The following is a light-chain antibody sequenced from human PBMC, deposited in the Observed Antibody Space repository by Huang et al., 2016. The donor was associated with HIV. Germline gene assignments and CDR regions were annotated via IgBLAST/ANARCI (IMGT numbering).Light chain of an antibody. Sequence: EIVLTQSPATLSLSPGDRATLSCKASQSINSYLAWYQQRPGQAPRLLIYDASSRATGIPARFSGSGSGTDFTLTISSLEPEDFAIYYCQQRSNWPGITFGPGTKVDIK. CDR1: QSINSY. V-gene: IGKV3-11*01. CDR3: QQRSNWPGIT. CDR2: DAS. J-gene: IGKJ3*01.